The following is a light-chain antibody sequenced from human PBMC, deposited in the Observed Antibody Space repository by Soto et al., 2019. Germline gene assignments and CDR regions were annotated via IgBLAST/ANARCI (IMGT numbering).Light chain of an antibody. Sequence: IVLTQSPGTLSLSPGEGATLSCRASQRVSSRSLAWYQQKPGQAPRLLIHGASSRATGIPSRFSGSGSGTDFTLSISRLEPEDFAVYYCQQYADSPPAFGQGTKVEIK. V-gene: IGKV3-20*01. CDR2: GAS. CDR1: QRVSSRS. J-gene: IGKJ1*01. CDR3: QQYADSPPA.